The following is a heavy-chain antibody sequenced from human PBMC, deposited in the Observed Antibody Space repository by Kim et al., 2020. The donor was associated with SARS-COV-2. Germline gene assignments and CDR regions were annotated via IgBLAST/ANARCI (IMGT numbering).Heavy chain of an antibody. J-gene: IGHJ6*02. Sequence: GGSLRLSCAASGFTFSSCAMHWVRQAPGKGLEWVAVISYDGSNKNYADSVKGRFTISRDNSKNTLYLQMNSLRAEDTALYYCARDPGSRSRGVTYSYYGMDVWGQGTTVTVSS. CDR2: ISYDGSNK. V-gene: IGHV3-30-3*01. CDR3: ARDPGSRSRGVTYSYYGMDV. D-gene: IGHD2-15*01. CDR1: GFTFSSCA.